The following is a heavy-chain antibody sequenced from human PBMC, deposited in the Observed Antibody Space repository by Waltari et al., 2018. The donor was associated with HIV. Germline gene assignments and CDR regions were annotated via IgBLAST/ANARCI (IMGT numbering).Heavy chain of an antibody. Sequence: QVQLQESGPGLVKPSETLSLTCAVSGYSISSGYYWGWIRQPPGKGLEWIGNIYHSGSTYYNPSLKSRVTISVDTSKNQFPLKLSSVTAADTAIYYCARVGVIAVTGYFDYWGQGTLVTVSS. V-gene: IGHV4-38-2*01. CDR1: GYSISSGYY. CDR3: ARVGVIAVTGYFDY. J-gene: IGHJ4*02. CDR2: IYHSGST. D-gene: IGHD6-19*01.